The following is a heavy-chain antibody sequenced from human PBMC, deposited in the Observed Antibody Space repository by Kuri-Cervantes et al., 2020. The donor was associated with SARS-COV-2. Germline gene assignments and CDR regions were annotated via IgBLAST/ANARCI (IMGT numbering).Heavy chain of an antibody. V-gene: IGHV1-69*04. CDR3: ARDYYYDSSGYYYRFDY. D-gene: IGHD3-22*01. Sequence: SVKVSCKASGGTFSSYAISWVRQAPGQGLEWMGRIIPILGIANYAQKFQGRVTITADKSTSTAYMELSSLRSEDTAVYYCARDYYYDSSGYYYRFDYWGQGTLVTVSS. CDR2: IIPILGIA. J-gene: IGHJ4*02. CDR1: GGTFSSYA.